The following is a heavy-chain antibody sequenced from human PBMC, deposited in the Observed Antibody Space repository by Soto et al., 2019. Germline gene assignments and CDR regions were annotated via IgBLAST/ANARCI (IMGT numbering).Heavy chain of an antibody. CDR3: ARDEVGGTPTRDYYYYYMDV. V-gene: IGHV3-11*01. Sequence: GGSLRLSCAASGFTFSDYYMSWIRQAPGKGLEWVSYISSSGSTIYYADSVKGRFTISRDNAKNSLYLQMNSLRAEDTAVYYCARDEVGGTPTRDYYYYYMDVWGKGTTVTVSS. CDR1: GFTFSDYY. CDR2: ISSSGSTI. J-gene: IGHJ6*03. D-gene: IGHD1-7*01.